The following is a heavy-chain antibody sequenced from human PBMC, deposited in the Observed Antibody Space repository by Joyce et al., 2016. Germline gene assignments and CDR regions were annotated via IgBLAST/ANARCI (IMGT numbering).Heavy chain of an antibody. CDR3: ARSPSNSWHTFDS. Sequence: QVQLVESGGGVAQPGRSLRLSCAASGFTFNRYAMQWVRQTPGTDLELVAVISPDGSKKFYSDSVKDRFIISRDNSNKMVFVQMNSLRVEDTGVYYCARSPSNSWHTFDSWGQGTLVSVSS. V-gene: IGHV3-30-3*01. D-gene: IGHD2-2*01. CDR1: GFTFNRYA. J-gene: IGHJ4*02. CDR2: ISPDGSKK.